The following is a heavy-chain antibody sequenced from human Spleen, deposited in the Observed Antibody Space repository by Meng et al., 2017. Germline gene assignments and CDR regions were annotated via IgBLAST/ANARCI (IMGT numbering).Heavy chain of an antibody. CDR1: GFTFDDYA. V-gene: IGHV3-9*01. CDR2: ISWNSGSI. Sequence: GGSLRLSCAASGFTFDDYAMHWVRQAPGKGLEWVSGISWNSGSIGYADSVKGRFTISRDNAKNTLFLQMNSLRAEDTAVYYCARYSSAWYELDYWGQGTLVTVSS. D-gene: IGHD6-19*01. CDR3: ARYSSAWYELDY. J-gene: IGHJ4*02.